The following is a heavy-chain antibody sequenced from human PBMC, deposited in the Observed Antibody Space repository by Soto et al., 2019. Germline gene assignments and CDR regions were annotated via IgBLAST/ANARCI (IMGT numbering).Heavy chain of an antibody. CDR2: ISSNGVGT. D-gene: IGHD6-6*01. Sequence: AGGSLRLSCAASEFTLSGYAMDWVRQAPGKGLEYVSGISSNGVGTYYANSVQGRFTISRDNSKNTVYLQMGSLRPEDMAVYYCARRARPDFYYMDVWGKGTTVTVSS. V-gene: IGHV3-64*01. J-gene: IGHJ6*03. CDR1: EFTLSGYA. CDR3: ARRARPDFYYMDV.